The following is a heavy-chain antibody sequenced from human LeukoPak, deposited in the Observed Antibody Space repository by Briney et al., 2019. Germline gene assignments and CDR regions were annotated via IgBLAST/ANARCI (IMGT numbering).Heavy chain of an antibody. CDR2: ISGSGGST. D-gene: IGHD3-22*01. CDR3: AKVGSRGYDSSGYFY. V-gene: IGHV3-23*01. CDR1: GFTFTGYA. Sequence: GGSLRLSCEASGFTFTGYAMSWVRQAPGKGLEWVSAISGSGGSTYYADSVKGRFTISRDNSKNTLYLQMNSLRAEDTAVYYCAKVGSRGYDSSGYFYWGQGTLVTVSS. J-gene: IGHJ4*02.